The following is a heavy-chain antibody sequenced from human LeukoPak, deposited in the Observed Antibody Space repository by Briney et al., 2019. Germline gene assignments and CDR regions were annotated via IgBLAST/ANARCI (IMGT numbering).Heavy chain of an antibody. CDR2: IYTSGTT. CDR3: ARAVLDNENYYAWFDP. V-gene: IGHV4-4*07. CDR1: GGSIWNYY. J-gene: IGHJ5*02. Sequence: SETLSLTCTVSGGSIWNYYWSWIRQPAGKGLEWIGRIYTSGTTYYNPSLKSRVTMSVDTSKNQFFLKVNSVTAADTAVYYCARAVLDNENYYAWFDPWGQGTLVTVSS. D-gene: IGHD3-10*01.